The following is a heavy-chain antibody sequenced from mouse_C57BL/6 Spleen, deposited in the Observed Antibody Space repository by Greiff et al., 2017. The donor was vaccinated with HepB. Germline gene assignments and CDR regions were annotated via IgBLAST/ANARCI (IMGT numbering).Heavy chain of an antibody. D-gene: IGHD2-10*01. CDR2: IDPENGDT. Sequence: VQLKQSGAELVRPGASVKLSCTASGFNIKDDYMHWVKQRPEQGLEWIGWIDPENGDTEYASKFQGKATITADTSSNTAYLQLSSLTSEDTAVYYCTKSSYYGNYYYFDYWGQGTTLTVSS. J-gene: IGHJ2*01. CDR3: TKSSYYGNYYYFDY. CDR1: GFNIKDDY. V-gene: IGHV14-4*01.